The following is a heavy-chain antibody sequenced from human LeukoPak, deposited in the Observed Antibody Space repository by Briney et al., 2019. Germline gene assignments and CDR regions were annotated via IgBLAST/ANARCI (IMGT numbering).Heavy chain of an antibody. D-gene: IGHD6-13*01. CDR3: AKIIAAAGSRGYYYYYGMDV. CDR2: ISYDGSNK. V-gene: IGHV3-30*18. J-gene: IGHJ6*02. Sequence: PGTSLRLSCAASGFTFSSYGMHWVRQAPGKGLEWVAVISYDGSNKYYADSVKGRFTISRDNSKNTLYLQMNSLRAEDTAVYYCAKIIAAAGSRGYYYYYGMDVWGQGTTVTVSS. CDR1: GFTFSSYG.